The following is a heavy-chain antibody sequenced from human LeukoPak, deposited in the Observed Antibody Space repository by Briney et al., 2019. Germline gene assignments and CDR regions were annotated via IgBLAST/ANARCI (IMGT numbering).Heavy chain of an antibody. J-gene: IGHJ4*02. CDR2: IYYSGST. CDR3: ARVGGAAGSKPYYFDY. CDR1: GGSISSYY. V-gene: IGHV4-59*01. D-gene: IGHD6-13*01. Sequence: PSETLSLTCTVSGGSISSYYWSWIRQPPRKGLEWIGYIYYSGSTNYNPSLKSRVTISVDTSKNQFSLNLSSVTAADTAVYYCARVGGAAGSKPYYFDYWGQGTLVTVSS.